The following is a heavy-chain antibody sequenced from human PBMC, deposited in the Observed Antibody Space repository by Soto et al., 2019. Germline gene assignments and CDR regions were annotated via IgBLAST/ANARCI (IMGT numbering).Heavy chain of an antibody. CDR2: ISGGGDST. V-gene: IGHV3-23*01. Sequence: GGSLRLSCAASGFTFSSYSMSWVRQAPGKGLEWVSIISGGGDSTLYADSVKGRFTISRDNSKNTLYLQMNSLRAEDTAVYYCANADIVVVVAAKGRGAFDIWGQGTMVTVSS. D-gene: IGHD2-15*01. J-gene: IGHJ3*02. CDR3: ANADIVVVVAAKGRGAFDI. CDR1: GFTFSSYS.